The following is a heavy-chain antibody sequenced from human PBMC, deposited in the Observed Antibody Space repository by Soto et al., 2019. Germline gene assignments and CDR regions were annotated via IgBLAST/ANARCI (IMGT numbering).Heavy chain of an antibody. Sequence: PGESLKISCKGSGYSFISYWIGWVRQMPGKGLEWMGIIYPGDSDTRYSPSFQGQVTISVDKSINTAYLQWSSLKAPDTAMYYCARQDGRSWYYFDYWGQGTLVTVSS. D-gene: IGHD6-13*01. V-gene: IGHV5-51*01. J-gene: IGHJ4*02. CDR1: GYSFISYW. CDR3: ARQDGRSWYYFDY. CDR2: IYPGDSDT.